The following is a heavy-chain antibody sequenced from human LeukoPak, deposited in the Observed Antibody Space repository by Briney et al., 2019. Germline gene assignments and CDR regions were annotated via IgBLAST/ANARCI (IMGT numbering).Heavy chain of an antibody. Sequence: SETLSLTCTVSGDSISSSSYYWGWIRQPPGKGLEWIGSIYYSGSTYYNPSLKSRVTISVDTSKNQFSLKLSSVTAADTAVYYCARGSVVAIEFDYWGQGTLVTVSS. J-gene: IGHJ4*02. CDR3: ARGSVVAIEFDY. D-gene: IGHD3-22*01. V-gene: IGHV4-39*01. CDR1: GDSISSSSYY. CDR2: IYYSGST.